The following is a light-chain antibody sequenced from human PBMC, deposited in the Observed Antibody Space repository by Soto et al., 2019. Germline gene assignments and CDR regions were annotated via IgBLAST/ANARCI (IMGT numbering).Light chain of an antibody. Sequence: QSALTQPRSVSGSPGQSVAISCTGTNSDVGGYNYVSWYQQHPGKAPKLIIYDVSKRPSGVPDRFSGSKSGNTASLTISGLQAEDEADYYCCSYAGSVYGFGTGTKVTVL. V-gene: IGLV2-11*01. CDR1: NSDVGGYNY. CDR2: DVS. CDR3: CSYAGSVYG. J-gene: IGLJ1*01.